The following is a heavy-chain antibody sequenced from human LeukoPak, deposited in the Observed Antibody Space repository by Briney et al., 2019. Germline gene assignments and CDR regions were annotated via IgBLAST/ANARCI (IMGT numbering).Heavy chain of an antibody. J-gene: IGHJ3*02. V-gene: IGHV4-59*01. CDR2: IYYSGST. Sequence: DPSETLSLTCTVSGGSISSYYWSWIRQPPGKGLEWIGYIYYSGSTNYNPSLKSRVTISVDTSKNQFSLKLSSVTAADTAVYYCARAWRIYPRGDAFDIWGQGTMVTVSS. CDR3: ARAWRIYPRGDAFDI. CDR1: GGSISSYY. D-gene: IGHD2-15*01.